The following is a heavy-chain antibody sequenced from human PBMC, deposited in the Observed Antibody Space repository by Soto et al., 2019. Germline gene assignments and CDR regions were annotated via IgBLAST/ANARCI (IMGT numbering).Heavy chain of an antibody. J-gene: IGHJ4*02. CDR3: ARLVEQWLVRRGFFPDY. CDR1: GGSISSSSYY. D-gene: IGHD6-19*01. V-gene: IGHV4-39*01. CDR2: IYYSGST. Sequence: SQTLSLTCTVSGGSISSSSYYWGWIRQPPGKGLEWIGSIYYSGSTYYNPSFKSRVTISVATSKTQFSLKLSSGTAADTAVYYCARLVEQWLVRRGFFPDYWGQGTLVTVSS.